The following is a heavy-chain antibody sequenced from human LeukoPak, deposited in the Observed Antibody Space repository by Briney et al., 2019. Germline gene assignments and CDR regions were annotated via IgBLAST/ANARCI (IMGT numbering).Heavy chain of an antibody. D-gene: IGHD5-18*01. CDR1: GGSISSSSYY. J-gene: IGHJ5*02. V-gene: IGHV4-39*01. CDR3: ARRQNTAMVFEGWFDP. Sequence: SETLSLTCTVSGGSISSSSYYWGWIRQPPGKGLEWIGSIYYSGSTYYNPPLKSRVTISVDTSKNQFSLKLSSVTAVDTAVYYCARRQNTAMVFEGWFDPWGQGTLVTVSS. CDR2: IYYSGST.